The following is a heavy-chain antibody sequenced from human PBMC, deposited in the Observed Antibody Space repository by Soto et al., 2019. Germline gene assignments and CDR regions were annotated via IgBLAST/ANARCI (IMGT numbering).Heavy chain of an antibody. Sequence: GGSLRLSCAASGFTFSSYSMNWVRQAPGKGLEWVSSISSSSSYIYYADSVKGRFTISRDNAKNSLYLQMNSLRAEDTAVYYCARDLVQWELIWVFLYWGQGTLVTVSS. J-gene: IGHJ4*02. CDR1: GFTFSSYS. V-gene: IGHV3-21*01. CDR2: ISSSSSYI. CDR3: ARDLVQWELIWVFLY. D-gene: IGHD1-26*01.